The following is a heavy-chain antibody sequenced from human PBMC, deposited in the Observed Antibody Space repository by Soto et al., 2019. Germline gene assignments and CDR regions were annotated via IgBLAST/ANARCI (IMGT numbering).Heavy chain of an antibody. D-gene: IGHD3-3*02. CDR3: ARARDPFLEWLPFDD. J-gene: IGHJ4*02. Sequence: QVQLVQSGAEVKKPGSSVKVSCKASGGTFSSYAISWVRQAPGQGLEWMGGIIPIFGTANYAQKFQGRVTITADESTSTAYMELSSLRSEDTAMYYCARARDPFLEWLPFDDWGQGTLVTVSS. V-gene: IGHV1-69*12. CDR1: GGTFSSYA. CDR2: IIPIFGTA.